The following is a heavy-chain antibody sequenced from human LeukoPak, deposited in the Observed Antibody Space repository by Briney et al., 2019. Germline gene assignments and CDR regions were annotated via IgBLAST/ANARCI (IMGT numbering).Heavy chain of an antibody. CDR3: ARGYCSINSRYYVS. J-gene: IGHJ5*02. CDR2: IYHSGST. V-gene: IGHV4-59*01. D-gene: IGHD2-2*01. Sequence: PSETLSLTCTVSGGSISSYYWSWIRQPPGKGLEWIGYIYHSGSTKYNPSLESRVTISVDTSKNQFSLRLKSVTAADTAVYYCARGYCSINSRYYVSWGQGTLVTVSS. CDR1: GGSISSYY.